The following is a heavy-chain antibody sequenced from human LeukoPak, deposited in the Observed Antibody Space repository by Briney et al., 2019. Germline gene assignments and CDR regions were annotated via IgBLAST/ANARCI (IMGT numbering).Heavy chain of an antibody. D-gene: IGHD3-10*01. J-gene: IGHJ4*02. CDR3: ARDGLGIDY. CDR1: GFTFSSYS. V-gene: IGHV3-21*01. CDR2: ISSGSGYI. Sequence: GGSLRLSCAASGFTFSSYSMNWVRQAPGKGLEWVSSISSGSGYIHYADSVKGRFTTSRDNAKKSLYLQMNSLRAEDTAVYYCARDGLGIDYWGQGTLVTVSS.